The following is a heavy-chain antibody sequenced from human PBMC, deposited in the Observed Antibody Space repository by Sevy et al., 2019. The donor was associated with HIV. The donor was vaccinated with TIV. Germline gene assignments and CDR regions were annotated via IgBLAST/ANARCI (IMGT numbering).Heavy chain of an antibody. Sequence: SETLSLTCTVSGGSITSYYWSWIRQPAGKGLEWIGRIHSSGSTNNNRSLKSRVTMSVDTSMNQFSLRLSSVTAADTAVYYCARDSGYDQNFDYWGQGTLVTVSS. CDR1: GGSITSYY. CDR2: IHSSGST. CDR3: ARDSGYDQNFDY. D-gene: IGHD5-12*01. J-gene: IGHJ4*02. V-gene: IGHV4-4*07.